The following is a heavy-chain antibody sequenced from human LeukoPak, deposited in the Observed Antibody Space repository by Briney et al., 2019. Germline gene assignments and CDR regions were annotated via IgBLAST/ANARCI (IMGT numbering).Heavy chain of an antibody. CDR3: ARASYSYDINGWVPFDY. CDR1: GNSISSGDNY. CDR2: IYTSGST. V-gene: IGHV4-61*02. D-gene: IGHD3-22*01. J-gene: IGHJ4*02. Sequence: SETLPLTCTVSGNSISSGDNYWSWIRQPAGKGLEWIGRIYTSGSTNYNPSLKSRVTISGDTSKNQFSLRLSSVTAADTAVYYCARASYSYDINGWVPFDYWGQGTLVAVSS.